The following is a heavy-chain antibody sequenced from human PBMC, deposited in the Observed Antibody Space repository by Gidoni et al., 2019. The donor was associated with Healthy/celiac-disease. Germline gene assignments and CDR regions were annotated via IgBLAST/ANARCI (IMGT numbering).Heavy chain of an antibody. V-gene: IGHV3-7*03. CDR2: IKQDGSEK. CDR1: GFPFSSYW. D-gene: IGHD6-13*01. CDR3: ARDGADGSSWYEASLNY. Sequence: EVQLVESGGGLVQPGGSLRLPCAASGFPFSSYWMGWVRQAPGKGLEWVANIKQDGSEKYYVDSVKGRFTISRDNAKNSLYLQMNSLRAEDTAVYYCARDGADGSSWYEASLNYWGQGTLVTVSS. J-gene: IGHJ4*02.